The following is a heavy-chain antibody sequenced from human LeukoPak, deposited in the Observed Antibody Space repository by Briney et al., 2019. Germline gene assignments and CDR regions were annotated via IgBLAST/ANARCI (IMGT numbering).Heavy chain of an antibody. J-gene: IGHJ4*02. CDR2: ISGNGGST. CDR1: GFTLSSYA. D-gene: IGHD3-9*01. V-gene: IGHV3-23*01. Sequence: GGALRLCCAASGFTLSSYAISWVRQAPGKGLERDSAISGNGGSTYYAASVKCRFTITKDNAKNTLYLQMNSLRAEDTAVYYCAKVFGTYYDILTGYYMGASGDYFDYWGQGTLVTVSS. CDR3: AKVFGTYYDILTGYYMGASGDYFDY.